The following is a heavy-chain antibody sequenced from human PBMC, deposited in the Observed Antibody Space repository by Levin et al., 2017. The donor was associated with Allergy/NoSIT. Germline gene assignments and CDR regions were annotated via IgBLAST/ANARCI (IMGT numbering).Heavy chain of an antibody. J-gene: IGHJ4*02. D-gene: IGHD3-3*01. CDR1: GFTFSSYA. V-gene: IGHV3-23*01. CDR2: ISGSGGST. Sequence: GESLKISCAASGFTFSSYAMSWVRQAPGKGLEWVSAISGSGGSTYYADSVKGRFTISRDNSKNTLYLQMNSLRAEDTAVYYCAKSGITIFGVVIMGYYFDYWGQGTLVTVSS. CDR3: AKSGITIFGVVIMGYYFDY.